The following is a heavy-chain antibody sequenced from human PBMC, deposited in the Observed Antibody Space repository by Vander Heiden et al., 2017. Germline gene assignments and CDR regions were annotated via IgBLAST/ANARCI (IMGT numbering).Heavy chain of an antibody. J-gene: IGHJ6*03. V-gene: IGHV1-2*02. CDR1: GYIFTEHA. CDR2: LKPKGDYE. CDR3: ARKITLVGVLGAVALEV. D-gene: IGHD3-16*01. Sequence: QAQLVQSGAEVTNPGASVRISCKASGYIFTEHAVHWVLQAPGKGPEWLGGLKPKGDYEEVEETCQGRVLMTRETSTTTAALELNRLQYDEQAVYYCARKITLVGVLGAVALEVWGKGTTLHVSS.